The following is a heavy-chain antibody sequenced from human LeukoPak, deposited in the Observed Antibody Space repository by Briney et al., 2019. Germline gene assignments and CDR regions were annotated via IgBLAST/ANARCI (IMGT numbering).Heavy chain of an antibody. V-gene: IGHV3-23*01. CDR2: ISGSGGST. Sequence: GGSLRLSCAASGFTFSTSWMSWVRQAPGKGLEWVSAISGSGGSTYYADSVKGRFTISRDNSKNTLYLQMNSLRAEDTAVYYCAKVYYYDSSGYYKNWGQGTLVTVSS. CDR3: AKVYYYDSSGYYKN. CDR1: GFTFSTSW. D-gene: IGHD3-22*01. J-gene: IGHJ4*02.